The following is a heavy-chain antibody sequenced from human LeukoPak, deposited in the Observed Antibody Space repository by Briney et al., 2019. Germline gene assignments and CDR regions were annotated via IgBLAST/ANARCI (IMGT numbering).Heavy chain of an antibody. J-gene: IGHJ4*02. V-gene: IGHV3-30-3*01. Sequence: GRSLRLSCAASGFTFSSYAMHWVRQAPGKGLEWVAVISYDGSNKYYADSVKGRFTISRDNSKNTLYLQMNGLRAEDTAVYYCAKDESYYGSGSPVDYWGQGTLVTVSS. D-gene: IGHD3-10*01. CDR2: ISYDGSNK. CDR1: GFTFSSYA. CDR3: AKDESYYGSGSPVDY.